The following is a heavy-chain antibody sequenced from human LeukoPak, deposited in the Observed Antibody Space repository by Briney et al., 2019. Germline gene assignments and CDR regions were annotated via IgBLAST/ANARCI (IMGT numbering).Heavy chain of an antibody. CDR3: ARLFLGSSGNWFDP. D-gene: IGHD6-19*01. J-gene: IGHJ5*02. Sequence: PSETLSLTCTVSGGSISSYYWSWIRRPPGKGLEWIGYIYYSGSTNYNPSLKSRVTISVDTSKNQFSLKLSSVTAADTAVYYCARLFLGSSGNWFDPWGQGTLVTVSS. V-gene: IGHV4-59*08. CDR1: GGSISSYY. CDR2: IYYSGST.